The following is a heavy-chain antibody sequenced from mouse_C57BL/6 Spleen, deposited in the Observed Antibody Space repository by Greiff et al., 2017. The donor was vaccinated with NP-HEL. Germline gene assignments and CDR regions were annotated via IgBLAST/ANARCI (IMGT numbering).Heavy chain of an antibody. CDR2: IHPSDSDT. CDR1: GYTFTSYW. CDR3: AIPHITGSSYGDFDY. Sequence: VQLQQPGAELVKPGASVKVSCKASGYTFTSYWMHWVKQRPCQGLEWIGRIHPSDSDTNYNQKVKGKATLTVDKSSSTAYMQLSSLTSEDSAVYYCAIPHITGSSYGDFDYWGQGTTLTVSS. D-gene: IGHD1-1*01. J-gene: IGHJ2*01. V-gene: IGHV1-74*01.